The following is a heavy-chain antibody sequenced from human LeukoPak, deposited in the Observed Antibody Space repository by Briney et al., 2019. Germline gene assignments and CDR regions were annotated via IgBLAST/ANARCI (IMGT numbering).Heavy chain of an antibody. CDR2: IYYSGST. D-gene: IGHD3-10*01. V-gene: IGHV4-59*01. Sequence: PSETLSLTCTVAGGSISSYYWSWIRQPPGKGLEWIGYIYYSGSTNYKPSLKSRVTISVDTSKNQFSLKLSSVTAADTAVYYCARGGYYGSGNDFRFDPWGQGTLVTVSS. J-gene: IGHJ5*02. CDR1: GGSISSYY. CDR3: ARGGYYGSGNDFRFDP.